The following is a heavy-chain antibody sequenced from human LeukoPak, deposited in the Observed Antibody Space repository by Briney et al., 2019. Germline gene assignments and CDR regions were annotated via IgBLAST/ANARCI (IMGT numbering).Heavy chain of an antibody. CDR2: INPNSGGT. V-gene: IGHV1-2*02. CDR3: ARFSGYYDSSGYYGVAFDI. J-gene: IGHJ3*02. Sequence: ASVKVSRKASGYTFTGYYMHWVRQAPGQGLEWMGWINPNSGGTNYAQKFQGRVTMTRDTSISTAYMELSRLRSDDTAVYYCARFSGYYDSSGYYGVAFDIWGQGTMVTVSS. CDR1: GYTFTGYY. D-gene: IGHD3-22*01.